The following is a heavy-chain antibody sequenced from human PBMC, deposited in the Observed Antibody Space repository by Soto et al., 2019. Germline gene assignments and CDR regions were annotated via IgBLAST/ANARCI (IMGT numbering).Heavy chain of an antibody. CDR2: IWYDGSNK. CDR3: ARDRSGYDSFDY. CDR1: GFTFSSYG. J-gene: IGHJ4*02. V-gene: IGHV3-33*01. D-gene: IGHD5-12*01. Sequence: QVQLVESGGGVVQPGRSLRLSCAASGFTFSSYGMHWVRQAPGKGLEWVAVIWYDGSNKYYADSVKGRFTLSRDNSKNTLYLQMNSLRAEDTAVYYCARDRSGYDSFDYWGQGTLVTVSS.